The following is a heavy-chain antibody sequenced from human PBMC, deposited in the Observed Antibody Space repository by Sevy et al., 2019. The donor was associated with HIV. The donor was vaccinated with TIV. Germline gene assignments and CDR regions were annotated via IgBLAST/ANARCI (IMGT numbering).Heavy chain of an antibody. CDR3: TEDQEEWLLPAYYFDY. Sequence: GGSLRLSCAASGFTFSSYGMHWVRQAPGKGLEWVAVISYDGSNKYYADSVKGRFTISRDNSKNTLYLQMNSLRAEDTAVYYRTEDQEEWLLPAYYFDYWGQGTLVTVSS. CDR2: ISYDGSNK. J-gene: IGHJ4*02. CDR1: GFTFSSYG. D-gene: IGHD5-12*01. V-gene: IGHV3-30*18.